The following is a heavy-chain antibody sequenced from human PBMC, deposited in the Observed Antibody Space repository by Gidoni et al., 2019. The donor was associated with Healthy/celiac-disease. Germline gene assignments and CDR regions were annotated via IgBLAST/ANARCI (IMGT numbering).Heavy chain of an antibody. CDR3: TTVGAARRGAKRYYYYGMDV. CDR1: GFTFSNAW. J-gene: IGHJ6*02. Sequence: EVQLVESGGGLVKPGGSLRLSCAASGFTFSNAWMSWVRQAPGKGLEWVGRIKSKTDGGTTDYAAPVKGRFTISRDDSKNTLYLQMNSLKTEDTAVYYCTTVGAARRGAKRYYYYGMDVWGQGTTVTVSS. D-gene: IGHD6-6*01. CDR2: IKSKTDGGTT. V-gene: IGHV3-15*01.